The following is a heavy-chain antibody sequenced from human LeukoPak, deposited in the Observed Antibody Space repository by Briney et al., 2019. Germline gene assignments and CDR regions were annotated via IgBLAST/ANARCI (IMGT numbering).Heavy chain of an antibody. CDR2: VYSGGST. Sequence: GSLRLSCAASGVTVGSNYMSWVRQAPGKGLEWVSVVYSGGSTFYADSVKGRFTISRDNSKNTLYLQMNSLRAEDTAVYYCARQGGGYFDYWGQGTLVTVSS. J-gene: IGHJ4*02. V-gene: IGHV3-53*01. CDR1: GVTVGSNY. D-gene: IGHD2-15*01. CDR3: ARQGGGYFDY.